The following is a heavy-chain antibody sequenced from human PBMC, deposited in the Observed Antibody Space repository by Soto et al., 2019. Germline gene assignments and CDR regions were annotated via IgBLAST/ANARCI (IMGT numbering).Heavy chain of an antibody. Sequence: PSETLSLTCAVSGGSISSSNWWSWVRQPPGKGLEWIGEIYHSGSTNYNPSLKSRVTISVDKSKNQFSLKLSSVTAADTAVYYCARDLCSSTSRYGSTVSGMDVWGQGTTVTVSS. CDR2: IYHSGST. CDR3: ARDLCSSTSRYGSTVSGMDV. CDR1: GGSISSSNW. J-gene: IGHJ6*02. V-gene: IGHV4-4*02. D-gene: IGHD2-2*01.